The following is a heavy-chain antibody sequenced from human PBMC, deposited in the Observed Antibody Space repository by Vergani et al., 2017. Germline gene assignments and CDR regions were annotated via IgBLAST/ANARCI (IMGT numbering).Heavy chain of an antibody. CDR1: GSSISSGDHY. D-gene: IGHD2-21*01. Sequence: QVQLQESGPGLVKPSQTLSLTCTVSGSSISSGDHYWSWIRQRSDKGLEWVGHIFRSGTTYYNPSLKSRLIMSVDTSKNQFSLKLTSVTAADTAMYYCARENVVIARIFDFWGQGTLVTVSS. CDR3: ARENVVIARIFDF. J-gene: IGHJ4*02. CDR2: IFRSGTT. V-gene: IGHV4-31*03.